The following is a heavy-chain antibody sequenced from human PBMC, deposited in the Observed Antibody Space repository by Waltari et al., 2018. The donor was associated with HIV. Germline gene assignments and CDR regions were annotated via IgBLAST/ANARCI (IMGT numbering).Heavy chain of an antibody. D-gene: IGHD2-2*01. CDR2: SNPNSGGT. V-gene: IGHV1-2*02. Sequence: QVQLVQSGAEVKKPGASVKVSCKASGYTFTGYYMHWVRQAPGQGLEWRGGSNPNSGGTNKEKKLQGRVTMTRDTSISTAYMELSRLRSDDTAVYYCARMYQPLLSYNWFDPWGQGTLVTVSS. CDR1: GYTFTGYY. CDR3: ARMYQPLLSYNWFDP. J-gene: IGHJ5*02.